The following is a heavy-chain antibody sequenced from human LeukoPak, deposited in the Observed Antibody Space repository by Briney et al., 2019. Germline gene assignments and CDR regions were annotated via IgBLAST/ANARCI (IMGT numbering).Heavy chain of an antibody. CDR1: GFTFSSYG. J-gene: IGHJ4*02. D-gene: IGHD6-6*01. CDR3: AREDSSSSLAPYFDY. V-gene: IGHV3-30*02. Sequence: PGGSLRPSCAASGFTFSSYGMHWVRQAPCKGLEWVAFIRYDGSNKYYADSVKGRFTISRDNSKNTLYLQMNSLRAEDTAVYYCAREDSSSSLAPYFDYWGQGTLVTVSS. CDR2: IRYDGSNK.